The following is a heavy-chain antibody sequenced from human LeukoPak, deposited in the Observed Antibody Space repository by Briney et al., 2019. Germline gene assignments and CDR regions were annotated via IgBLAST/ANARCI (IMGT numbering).Heavy chain of an antibody. D-gene: IGHD1-26*01. J-gene: IGHJ4*02. CDR3: ARTGSSGSYPIY. CDR2: IYYSGST. Sequence: SETLSLTCTVSGGSISSSSYYWGWIRQPPGKGLEWIGSIYYSGSTYYNPSLKSRVTISADTSKNQFSLKLSSVTAADTAVYYCARTGSSGSYPIYWGQGTLVTVSS. V-gene: IGHV4-39*01. CDR1: GGSISSSSYY.